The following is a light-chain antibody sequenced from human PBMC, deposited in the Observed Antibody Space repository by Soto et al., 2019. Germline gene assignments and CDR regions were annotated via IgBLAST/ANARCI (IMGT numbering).Light chain of an antibody. CDR1: KLGDKY. J-gene: IGLJ3*02. CDR2: QDT. CDR3: QAWDSSYWV. Sequence: SSELTQPPSVSVSPGQTASITCSGDKLGDKYACWYQQKPGQSPVLVIYQDTKRPSGIPERFSGSNSGNTATLTISGTQAMDEADYYCQAWDSSYWVFGGGTKVTVL. V-gene: IGLV3-1*01.